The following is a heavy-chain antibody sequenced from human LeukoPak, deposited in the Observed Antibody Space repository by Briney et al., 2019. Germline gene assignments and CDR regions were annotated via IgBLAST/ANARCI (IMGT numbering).Heavy chain of an antibody. V-gene: IGHV3-7*01. CDR2: IKQDGSEK. CDR1: GFTFSSYW. D-gene: IGHD5-18*01. J-gene: IGHJ3*02. Sequence: GGSLRLSCAASGFTFSSYWMSWVRQAPGKGLEWVANIKQDGSEKYYVDSVKGRFTISRDNAKNSLYLQMNSLRAEDTVVYYCATTAMVLDAFDIWGQGTMVTVSS. CDR3: ATTAMVLDAFDI.